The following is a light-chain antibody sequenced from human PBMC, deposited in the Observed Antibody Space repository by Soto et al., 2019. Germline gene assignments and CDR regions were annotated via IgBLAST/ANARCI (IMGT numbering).Light chain of an antibody. J-gene: IGLJ3*02. CDR2: DVS. Sequence: QSALTQSASVSGSPGQSITISCTGTSSDVGGYNYVSWYQQHPGKAPKLIIYDVSNRPSGVSTRFSGPKSGNTASLTISGLQAEDEADYSCSSYTSTNSWVFGGGTQRTVL. V-gene: IGLV2-14*01. CDR3: SSYTSTNSWV. CDR1: SSDVGGYNY.